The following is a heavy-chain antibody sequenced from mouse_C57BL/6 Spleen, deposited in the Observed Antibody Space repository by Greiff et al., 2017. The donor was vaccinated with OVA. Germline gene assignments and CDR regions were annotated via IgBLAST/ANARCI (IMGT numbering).Heavy chain of an antibody. Sequence: QVQLQQPGTDLVKPGASVTLSCKASGYTFTSYWMHWVKQRPGQGLEWIGNINPSTGGTNYNEKFKSKATLTVDKSSSTDYMQLSSLTSEDSAVYECARECYYYGSSAWFAYWGQGTLVTVSA. CDR3: ARECYYYGSSAWFAY. D-gene: IGHD1-1*01. J-gene: IGHJ3*01. V-gene: IGHV1-53*01. CDR2: INPSTGGT. CDR1: GYTFTSYW.